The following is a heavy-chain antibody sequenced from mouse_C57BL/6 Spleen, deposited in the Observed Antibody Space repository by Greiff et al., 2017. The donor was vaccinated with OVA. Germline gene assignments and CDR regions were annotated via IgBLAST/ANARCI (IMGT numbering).Heavy chain of an antibody. V-gene: IGHV1-64*01. CDR1: GYTFTSYW. CDR3: ARGGDYDDAMDY. CDR2: IHPNSGST. Sequence: QVQLQQPGAELVKPGDSVKLSCKASGYTFTSYWMHWVKQRPGPGLEWIGMIHPNSGSTNYNEKFKSKATLTVDKSSSTAYMQLSSLTSEDSAVYYCARGGDYDDAMDYWGQGTSVTVSS. J-gene: IGHJ4*01. D-gene: IGHD2-4*01.